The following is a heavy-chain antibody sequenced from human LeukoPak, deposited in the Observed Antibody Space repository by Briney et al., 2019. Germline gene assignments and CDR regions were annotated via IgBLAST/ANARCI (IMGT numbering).Heavy chain of an antibody. V-gene: IGHV4-34*01. CDR2: INHSGST. J-gene: IGHJ4*02. Sequence: SETLSLTCTVSGGSISNYYWSWLRQPPGKGLEWIGEINHSGSTNYNPSLKSRVTISVDTSKNQFSLKLSSVTAADTAVYYCARVPLRLGELSSPPIDYWGQGTLVTVSS. CDR1: GGSISNYY. CDR3: ARVPLRLGELSSPPIDY. D-gene: IGHD3-16*02.